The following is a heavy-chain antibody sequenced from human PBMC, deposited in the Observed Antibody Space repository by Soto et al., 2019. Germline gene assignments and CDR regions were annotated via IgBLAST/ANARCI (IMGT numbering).Heavy chain of an antibody. CDR3: ARILIIGTTRGSYFDY. Sequence: HXVXQXPDKGLEWVAVISYDGSNKYYADSVKGRFTISRDNAKNSLYLQMNGLRAEVTAVYYCARILIIGTTRGSYFDYWGQGTLVTVSS. CDR2: ISYDGSNK. D-gene: IGHD1-20*01. J-gene: IGHJ4*02. V-gene: IGHV3-30-3*01.